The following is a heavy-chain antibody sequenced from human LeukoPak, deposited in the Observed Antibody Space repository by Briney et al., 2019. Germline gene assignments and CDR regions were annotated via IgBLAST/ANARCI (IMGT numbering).Heavy chain of an antibody. J-gene: IGHJ3*02. CDR3: AREGSTGIVGATGDDAFDI. Sequence: GASVKVSCKASGYTFTSYGISWVRQAPGQGLEWMGWISAYNGNTNYAQKLQGRVTMTTDTSTSTAYMELRSLRSDDTAVYYCAREGSTGIVGATGDDAFDIWGQGTMVTVSS. D-gene: IGHD1-26*01. CDR2: ISAYNGNT. V-gene: IGHV1-18*01. CDR1: GYTFTSYG.